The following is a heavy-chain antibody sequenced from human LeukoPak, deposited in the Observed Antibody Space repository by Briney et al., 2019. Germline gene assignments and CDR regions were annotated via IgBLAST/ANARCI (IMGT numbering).Heavy chain of an antibody. CDR1: GFTFSSYS. Sequence: PGGSLRLSCAASGFTFSSYSMNWVRQAPGKGPEWVSSISSSSSYIYYADSVKGRLTISRDNAKNSLYLQMNSLRAEDTAVYYCAREYVGPWYFDYWGQGTLVTVSS. CDR2: ISSSSSYI. V-gene: IGHV3-21*01. J-gene: IGHJ4*02. CDR3: AREYVGPWYFDY. D-gene: IGHD1-26*01.